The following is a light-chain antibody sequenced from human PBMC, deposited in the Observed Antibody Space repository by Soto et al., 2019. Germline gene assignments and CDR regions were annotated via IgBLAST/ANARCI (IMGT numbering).Light chain of an antibody. Sequence: DIQMTQSPSPLSASVGDRIIITCRASQTIARYINWSQQKSGQPPKLLVYAASTLRHGVPSRFSASGSGSDFTLTINSLQPEDLATYYCQQSYNAPFNFGPGTKVDIK. CDR1: QTIARY. CDR2: AAS. J-gene: IGKJ3*01. CDR3: QQSYNAPFN. V-gene: IGKV1-39*01.